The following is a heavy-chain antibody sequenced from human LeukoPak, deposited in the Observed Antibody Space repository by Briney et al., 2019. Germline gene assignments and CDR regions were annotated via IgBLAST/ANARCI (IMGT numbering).Heavy chain of an antibody. D-gene: IGHD6-19*01. CDR3: ATKQWLAPPPDS. CDR2: INTDGTVT. Sequence: GGSLRLSCAASGFTSSKYWILWVRQAPGKGLESVSRINTDGTVTTYADSVKGRFTVSRDNADNTMFLQMNSVRDEDTAVYYCATKQWLAPPPDSWGQGTPVTVSS. J-gene: IGHJ5*01. V-gene: IGHV3-74*01. CDR1: GFTSSKYW.